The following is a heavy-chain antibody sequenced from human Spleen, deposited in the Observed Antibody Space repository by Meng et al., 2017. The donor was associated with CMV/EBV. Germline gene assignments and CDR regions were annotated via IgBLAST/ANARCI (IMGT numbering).Heavy chain of an antibody. J-gene: IGHJ4*02. V-gene: IGHV3-7*03. CDR3: ARDSSGWYSLDY. Sequence: GESLKISCRGSGFTFGRFWMSWVRQAPGKGLEWVANIKQDGSEKHYLDSVQGRFTISRDNAKNALYLQMNSLRAEDTAVYYCARDSSGWYSLDYWGQGTLVTVSS. D-gene: IGHD6-19*01. CDR2: IKQDGSEK. CDR1: GFTFGRFW.